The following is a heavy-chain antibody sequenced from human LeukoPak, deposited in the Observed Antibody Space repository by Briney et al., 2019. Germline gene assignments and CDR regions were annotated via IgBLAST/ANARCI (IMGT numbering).Heavy chain of an antibody. Sequence: ASVKLSCKASGYTFTDYYMHWVRQAPGQGLEWMGWINLNSGGTNNAQNFQSRVTMTRDTSISTAFLELSSLRSDDTAVYYCARGSTRDSSGWYGPGKWFDPWGQGTLVTVSS. V-gene: IGHV1-2*02. CDR1: GYTFTDYY. CDR2: INLNSGGT. CDR3: ARGSTRDSSGWYGPGKWFDP. J-gene: IGHJ5*02. D-gene: IGHD6-19*01.